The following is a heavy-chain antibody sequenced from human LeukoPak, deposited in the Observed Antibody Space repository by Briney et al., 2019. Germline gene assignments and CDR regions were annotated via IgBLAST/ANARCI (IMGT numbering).Heavy chain of an antibody. J-gene: IGHJ6*03. V-gene: IGHV3-53*01. D-gene: IGHD2-2*01. CDR3: ARDRGIYCSSTSCPYYYYYMDV. CDR1: GFTVSSNY. CDR2: IYSGGST. Sequence: GGSLRLSCAASGFTVSSNYMSWVRQAPGKGLEWVSVIYSGGSTYYADSVKGRFTISRDNSKNTLYLHMNSLRAEDTAVYYCARDRGIYCSSTSCPYYYYYMDVWGKGTTVTVSS.